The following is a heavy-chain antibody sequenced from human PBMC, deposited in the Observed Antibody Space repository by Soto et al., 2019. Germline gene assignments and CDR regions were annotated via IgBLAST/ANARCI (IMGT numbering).Heavy chain of an antibody. Sequence: QVQLQESGPGLVKPSHTLSLTCTVSGGSINSGGYYWGWSRQHPGKGLEWIGYIYYSGSTYYNPSRKRRVTISIATSKNQFSLKLSSVTAADTDVYYSARGWGINWFDPWGQGTLVTVSS. D-gene: IGHD1-26*01. CDR2: IYYSGST. J-gene: IGHJ5*02. V-gene: IGHV4-31*03. CDR1: GGSINSGGYY. CDR3: ARGWGINWFDP.